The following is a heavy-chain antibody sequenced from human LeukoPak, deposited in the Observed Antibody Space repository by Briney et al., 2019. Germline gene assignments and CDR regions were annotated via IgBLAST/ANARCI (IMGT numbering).Heavy chain of an antibody. D-gene: IGHD3-22*01. Sequence: GGSLRLSCVASGITFSSYSMNWVRQAPGKGLEWVSYISSSGSTIYYADSVKGRFTISRDNAKNSLYLQMNSLRAEDTAVYYCARGPSSSGYCWGQGTLVTVSS. J-gene: IGHJ4*02. CDR2: ISSSGSTI. CDR1: GITFSSYS. CDR3: ARGPSSSGYC. V-gene: IGHV3-48*04.